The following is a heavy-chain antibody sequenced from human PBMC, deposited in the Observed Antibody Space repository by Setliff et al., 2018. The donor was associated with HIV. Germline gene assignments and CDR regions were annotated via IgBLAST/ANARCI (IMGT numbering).Heavy chain of an antibody. Sequence: VSGPTLVNPTQTLTLTCTFSGFSLSTTGVGVGWIRQPPGKALEWLALIYWNDDKRYSPSLKSRLTITKDTSKNQVVLTMTNMDPVDTATYYCAHRRLGKSSYYYDSSDYWYFDYWGQGTLVTVSS. CDR1: GFSLSTTGVG. CDR3: AHRRLGKSSYYYDSSDYWYFDY. CDR2: IYWNDDK. V-gene: IGHV2-5*01. J-gene: IGHJ4*02. D-gene: IGHD3-22*01.